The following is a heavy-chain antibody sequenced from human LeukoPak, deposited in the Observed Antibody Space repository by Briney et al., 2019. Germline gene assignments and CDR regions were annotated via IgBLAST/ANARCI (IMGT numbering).Heavy chain of an antibody. D-gene: IGHD2-21*02. CDR3: ARDRFKEYGDTELGY. CDR1: EFTFRNYW. CDR2: IKHDGSEK. J-gene: IGHJ4*02. V-gene: IGHV3-7*01. Sequence: GGSLRLSCAASEFTFRNYWMSWVRQAPGKGLEWVGNIKHDGSEKYYVDSVKGRFTISRDNAKNSVYLHMNSLRAEDTAVYYCARDRFKEYGDTELGYWGQGILVTVSS.